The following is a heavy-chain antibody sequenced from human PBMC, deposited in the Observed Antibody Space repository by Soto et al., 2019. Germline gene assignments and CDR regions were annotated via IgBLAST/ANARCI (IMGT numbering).Heavy chain of an antibody. CDR2: ISGAGGSK. D-gene: IGHD1-1*01. J-gene: IGHJ6*02. V-gene: IGHV3-23*01. CDR1: GFRFSDYA. CDR3: ATANEPHVEFYYGMDV. Sequence: EVQLLESGGGLGQPAGSLRLSCAASGFRFSDYAVSWVRQAPGKGLEWVSIISGAGGSKYYADSVKGRFTISRDNSKNTVYLQLSRIRDEDTGLYYCATANEPHVEFYYGMDVWGQGTAVTVS.